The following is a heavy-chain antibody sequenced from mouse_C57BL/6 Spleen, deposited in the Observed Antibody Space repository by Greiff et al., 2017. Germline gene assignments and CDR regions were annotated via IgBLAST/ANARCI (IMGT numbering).Heavy chain of an antibody. J-gene: IGHJ4*01. CDR3: ARGSYDAMDY. Sequence: QVQLQQPGAELVRPGSSVKLSCKASGYTFTSYWMDWVKQRPGQGLEWIGNIYPSDSGTHYNQKFKDKATLTVDKSSSTAYMQLRSLTSEDSAVYYCARGSYDAMDYWGEGTTVTVSS. CDR2: IYPSDSGT. V-gene: IGHV1-61*01. CDR1: GYTFTSYW.